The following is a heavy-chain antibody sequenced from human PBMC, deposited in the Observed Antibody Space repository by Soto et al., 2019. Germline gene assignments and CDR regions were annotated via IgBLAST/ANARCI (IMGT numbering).Heavy chain of an antibody. CDR3: AHKGYGDYPLDY. Sequence: QIPLKESGPTLVKPTQTLTLTCTFSGFSLSTSGVGVGWIRQSPGKALEWLAVIYWDDNKHYSPSLKSRLTITKDTSKNQLVLTMTNMDPVDTATYYCAHKGYGDYPLDYWGQGTLVTVSS. CDR1: GFSLSTSGVG. J-gene: IGHJ4*02. V-gene: IGHV2-5*02. CDR2: IYWDDNK. D-gene: IGHD4-17*01.